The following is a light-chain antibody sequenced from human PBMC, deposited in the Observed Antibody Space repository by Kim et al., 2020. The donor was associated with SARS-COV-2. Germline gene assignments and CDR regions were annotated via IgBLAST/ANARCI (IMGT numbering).Light chain of an antibody. Sequence: GQRVTISCSGSSANIGSNTVNWYQQLPGTAPKLLIYSNNQRPSGVPDRFSGSKSGTSASLAISVLQSEDEADYYCAAWDDSLNGLVFGGGTQLTVL. CDR3: AAWDDSLNGLV. J-gene: IGLJ2*01. V-gene: IGLV1-44*01. CDR2: SNN. CDR1: SANIGSNT.